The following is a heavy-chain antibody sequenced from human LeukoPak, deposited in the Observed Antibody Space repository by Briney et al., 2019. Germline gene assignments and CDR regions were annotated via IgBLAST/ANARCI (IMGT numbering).Heavy chain of an antibody. CDR2: ISYDGSNK. V-gene: IGHV3-30*18. D-gene: IGHD6-19*01. CDR1: GFTFSSCG. Sequence: SLSLSCAASGFTFSSCGMHWVRQAPGKGLEWVAVISYDGSNKYYADSVKGRFTISRDNSKNTLFLEMNSLRAEDTAVYYCAKALTSGWYLDAFNIWGQGTMVTVSS. CDR3: AKALTSGWYLDAFNI. J-gene: IGHJ3*02.